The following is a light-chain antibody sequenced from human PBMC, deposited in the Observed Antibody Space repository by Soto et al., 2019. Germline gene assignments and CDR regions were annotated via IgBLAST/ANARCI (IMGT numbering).Light chain of an antibody. J-gene: IGKJ4*01. CDR3: QHYNAWPLT. CDR2: LAS. CDR1: QTIYNN. V-gene: IGKV3-15*01. Sequence: DIVMTQSPATLSVSPGERATLSCRASQTIYNNLAWYQQKPGRAPRLVIYLASTRAAGIPARFSGSGSGTEFTLTISSLQSEDFAVYYCQHYNAWPLTFGGGTKVEIK.